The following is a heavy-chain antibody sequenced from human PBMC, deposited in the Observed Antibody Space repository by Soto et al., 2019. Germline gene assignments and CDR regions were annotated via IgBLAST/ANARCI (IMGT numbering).Heavy chain of an antibody. CDR3: ARDAWEVTAFL. V-gene: IGHV3-48*01. Sequence: EMHLVESGGGLVQPGGSLRLSYAASGFSFSTSHMNWVRQTPGKGLEWISYISRSGDFIEYADSVKGRFTSSRDNAKNTLYLQMNTLSVADTAMYYCARDAWEVTAFLGGLGTLVTVSS. J-gene: IGHJ4*02. CDR1: GFSFSTSH. CDR2: ISRSGDFI. D-gene: IGHD2-21*02.